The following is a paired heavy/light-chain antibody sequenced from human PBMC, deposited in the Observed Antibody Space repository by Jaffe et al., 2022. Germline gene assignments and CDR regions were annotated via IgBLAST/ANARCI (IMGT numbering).Light chain of an antibody. CDR1: SLRSYY. CDR3: NSRDSSGNHIGWV. J-gene: IGLJ3*02. V-gene: IGLV3-19*01. CDR2: GKN. Sequence: SSELTQDPAVSVALGQTVRITCQGDSLRSYYASWYQQKPGQAPVLVIYGKNNRPSGIPDRFSGSSSGNTASLTITGAQAEDEADYYCNSRDSSGNHIGWVFGGGTKLTVL.
Heavy chain of an antibody. J-gene: IGHJ6*03. V-gene: IGHV1-8*01. CDR1: GYTFTSYD. CDR3: ARGRFFRGGLEWLLYDYYYMDV. Sequence: QVQLVQSGAEVKKPGASVKVSCKASGYTFTSYDINWVRQATGQGLEWMGWMNPNSGNTGYAQKFQGRVTMTRNTSISTAYMELSSLRSEDTAVYYCARGRFFRGGLEWLLYDYYYMDVWGKGTTVTVSS. CDR2: MNPNSGNT. D-gene: IGHD3-3*01.